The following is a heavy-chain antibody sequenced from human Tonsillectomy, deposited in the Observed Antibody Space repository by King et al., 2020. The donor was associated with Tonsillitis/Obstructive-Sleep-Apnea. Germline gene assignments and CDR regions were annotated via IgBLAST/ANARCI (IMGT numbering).Heavy chain of an antibody. CDR2: IRSKAYGGTT. Sequence: VQLVESGGGLVQPGRSLRLSCTASGFTFGDYAMSWVRQAPGKGLEWVGFIRSKAYGGTTKYAASVKGRFTIARDDSKSIAYLQMNSLTTEDTAVYYCTRVPYSNGPYYFDYWGQGTLVTVSS. J-gene: IGHJ4*02. V-gene: IGHV3-49*04. CDR3: TRVPYSNGPYYFDY. D-gene: IGHD5-18*01. CDR1: GFTFGDYA.